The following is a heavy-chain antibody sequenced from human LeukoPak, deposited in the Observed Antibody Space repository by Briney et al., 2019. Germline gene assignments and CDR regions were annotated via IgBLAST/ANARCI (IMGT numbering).Heavy chain of an antibody. CDR3: ADGGYYDSMVNY. V-gene: IGHV3-21*01. Sequence: GGSLRLSCAASGFTFYDYGMSWVRQAPGKGLEGVSSITSDTSYIFYADSVKGRFTISRDNAQNSLYLQMNSLRAEDTAVYYCADGGYYDSMVNYWGQGTLVTVSS. CDR1: GFTFYDYG. J-gene: IGHJ4*02. D-gene: IGHD3-22*01. CDR2: ITSDTSYI.